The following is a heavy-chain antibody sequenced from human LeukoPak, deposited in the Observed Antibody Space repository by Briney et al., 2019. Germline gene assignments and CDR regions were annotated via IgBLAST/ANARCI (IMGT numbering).Heavy chain of an antibody. D-gene: IGHD3-22*01. V-gene: IGHV4-59*01. J-gene: IGHJ4*02. CDR3: ARDRSGYYDY. Sequence: SETMSLTCTVSGGSISSYYWSWIRQPPGKGLEWIGYIYYSGSTNYNPSLKSRVTISVDTSKNQFSLKLSSVTAADTAVYYCARDRSGYYDYWGQGTLVTVSS. CDR1: GGSISSYY. CDR2: IYYSGST.